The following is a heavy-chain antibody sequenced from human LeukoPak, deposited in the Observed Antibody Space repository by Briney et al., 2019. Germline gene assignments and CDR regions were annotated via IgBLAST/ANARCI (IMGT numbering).Heavy chain of an antibody. Sequence: GASVKVSCKASGYTFTSYGISWVRQAPGQGLEWVGWISAYNGNTNYAQKLQGRVTMTTDTSTSTAYMELRSLRSDDTAVYYCARDHDFWSGYYTDWFDPWGQGTLVTVSS. CDR2: ISAYNGNT. D-gene: IGHD3-3*01. J-gene: IGHJ5*02. CDR3: ARDHDFWSGYYTDWFDP. CDR1: GYTFTSYG. V-gene: IGHV1-18*01.